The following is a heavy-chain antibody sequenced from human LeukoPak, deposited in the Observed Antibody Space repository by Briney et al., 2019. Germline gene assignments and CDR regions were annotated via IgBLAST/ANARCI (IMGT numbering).Heavy chain of an antibody. V-gene: IGHV4-34*01. CDR3: ARQLSSSWYINWFDP. CDR2: INHSGST. D-gene: IGHD6-13*01. Sequence: SETLSLTCAVYGGSFSGYYWSWIRQPPGKGLEWIGEINHSGSTNYNPSLKSRVTISVDTSKNQFSLKLSSVTAADTAVYYCARQLSSSWYINWFDPWGQGTLVTVSS. CDR1: GGSFSGYY. J-gene: IGHJ5*02.